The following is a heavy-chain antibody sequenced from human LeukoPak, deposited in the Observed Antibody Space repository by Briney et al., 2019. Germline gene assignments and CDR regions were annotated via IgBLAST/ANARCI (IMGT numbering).Heavy chain of an antibody. J-gene: IGHJ4*02. CDR1: GGSFSGYY. Sequence: SETLSLTCAVYGGSFSGYYWSWIRQPPGKGLEWIGEINHSGSTNYNPSLKSRVTISVDTSKNQFSLKLSSVTAADTAVYYCARGSWRASLSRRSGYDPVGFDYWAREPWSPSPQ. V-gene: IGHV4-34*01. CDR2: INHSGST. D-gene: IGHD5-12*01. CDR3: ARGSWRASLSRRSGYDPVGFDY.